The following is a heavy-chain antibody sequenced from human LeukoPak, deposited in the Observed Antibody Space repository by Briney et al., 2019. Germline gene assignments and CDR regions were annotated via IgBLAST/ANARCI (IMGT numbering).Heavy chain of an antibody. D-gene: IGHD4-17*01. CDR3: ARGRGDEYGDYDY. CDR1: GGSFSDYY. J-gene: IGHJ4*02. Sequence: SETLSLTCAVYGGSFSDYYWNWIRQPPGKGLEWIGEINHSGSINYNPSVRSRVTISEDTSKNQFSLKLNSVTAADTAVYYCARGRGDEYGDYDYWGQGSLVTVSS. V-gene: IGHV4-34*01. CDR2: INHSGSI.